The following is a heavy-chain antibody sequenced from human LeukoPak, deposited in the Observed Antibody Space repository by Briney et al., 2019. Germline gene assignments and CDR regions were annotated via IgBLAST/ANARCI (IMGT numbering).Heavy chain of an antibody. J-gene: IGHJ6*03. CDR3: ARAPRWSGYYYYYMDV. Sequence: ASVKVSCKASVGTFSSYAISWVRQAPGQGLEWMGGIIPIFGTANYAQKFQGRVTITTDESTSTAYMELSSRRSEDTAVYYCARAPRWSGYYYYYMDVWGKGTTVTVSS. V-gene: IGHV1-69*05. CDR2: IIPIFGTA. CDR1: VGTFSSYA. D-gene: IGHD3-3*01.